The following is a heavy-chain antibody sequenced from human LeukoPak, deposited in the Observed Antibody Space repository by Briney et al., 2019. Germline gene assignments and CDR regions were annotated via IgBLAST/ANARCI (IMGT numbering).Heavy chain of an antibody. CDR2: ISGSGGST. CDR3: ARDTAMDLYYTYYGKDG. V-gene: IGHV3-23*01. CDR1: GFTFSSYA. Sequence: GGSLRLSCAASGFTFSSYAMSWVRQAPGKGLEWVSAISGSGGSTYYADSVKGRFPISRDNSKDTLYLQMNSRRPADPAVNYWARDTAMDLYYTYYGKDGWGHGTTVTVAS. D-gene: IGHD5-18*01. J-gene: IGHJ6*02.